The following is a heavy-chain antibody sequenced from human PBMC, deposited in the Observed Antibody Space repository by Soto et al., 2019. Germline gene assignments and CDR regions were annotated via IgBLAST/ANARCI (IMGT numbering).Heavy chain of an antibody. D-gene: IGHD5-18*01. CDR2: ISSSSSYI. V-gene: IGHV3-21*01. J-gene: IGHJ4*02. Sequence: EVQLVESGGGLVKPGGSLRLSCAASGFTFSSYSMNWVRQAPGKGLEWVSSISSSSSYIYYADAVKGRFTISRDNATNSLYLQMNSLRAEDTAVYYCARDPTGGYSYGYGDYWGQGTLVTVSS. CDR3: ARDPTGGYSYGYGDY. CDR1: GFTFSSYS.